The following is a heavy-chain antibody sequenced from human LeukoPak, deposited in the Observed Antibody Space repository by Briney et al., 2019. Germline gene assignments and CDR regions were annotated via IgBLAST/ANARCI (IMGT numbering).Heavy chain of an antibody. CDR1: GFTFSSYS. CDR2: VSSSSTSI. CDR3: ARDRDSSGWYRIDY. D-gene: IGHD6-19*01. Sequence: PGGSLRLSCAASGFTFSSYSMNWVRQAPGKGLEWVSSVSSSSTSIYYADSVKGRFTISRDNAKNSLYLQMNSLRAEDTAVYYCARDRDSSGWYRIDYWGQGTLVTVSS. V-gene: IGHV3-21*01. J-gene: IGHJ4*02.